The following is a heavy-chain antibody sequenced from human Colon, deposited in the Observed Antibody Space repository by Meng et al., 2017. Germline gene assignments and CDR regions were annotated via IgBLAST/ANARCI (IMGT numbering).Heavy chain of an antibody. CDR3: ISRPSIVKALN. Sequence: GESLQISCTGTGFTFSGSDFHWVRPASGKGLEWVGRIKSKVESYATAYAASVKGRFTLSVDDSKNTAYLHMSSLKMDDTSIYYCISRPSIVKALNWGQGNRVNGAS. CDR2: IKSKVESYAT. D-gene: IGHD3-3*02. V-gene: IGHV3-73*01. CDR1: GFTFSGSD. J-gene: IGHJ1*01.